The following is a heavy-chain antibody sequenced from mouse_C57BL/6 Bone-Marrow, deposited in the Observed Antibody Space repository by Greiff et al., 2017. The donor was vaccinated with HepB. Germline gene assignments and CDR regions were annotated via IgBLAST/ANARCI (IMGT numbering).Heavy chain of an antibody. CDR1: GYTFTDYY. V-gene: IGHV1-26*01. Sequence: EVQLQQSGPELVKPGASVKISCKASGYTFTDYYMNWVKQSPGKSLEWIGDINPNNGGTSYNQKFKGKATLTVDKSSSTAYMELRSLTSEDSAVYYCGRWESWFAYWGQGTLVTVSA. CDR3: GRWESWFAY. D-gene: IGHD4-1*01. CDR2: INPNNGGT. J-gene: IGHJ3*01.